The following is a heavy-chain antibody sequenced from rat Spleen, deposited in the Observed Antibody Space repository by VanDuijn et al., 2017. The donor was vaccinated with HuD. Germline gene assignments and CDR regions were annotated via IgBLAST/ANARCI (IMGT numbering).Heavy chain of an antibody. CDR3: TRDLGTTVGDAHYFDY. Sequence: EVQLVESGGGLVQPGRSLKLSCVASGFTFNNYWMTWIRQAPGKGLEWVASITNTGGSTYYPDSVKGRFTISRDNAKSTLYLQMNSLRSEDTATYYCTRDLGTTVGDAHYFDYWGQGVMVTVSS. D-gene: IGHD1-1*01. V-gene: IGHV5-31*01. CDR1: GFTFNNYW. CDR2: ITNTGGST. J-gene: IGHJ2*01.